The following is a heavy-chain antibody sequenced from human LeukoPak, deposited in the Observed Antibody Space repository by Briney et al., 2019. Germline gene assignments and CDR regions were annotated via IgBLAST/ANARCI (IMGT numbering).Heavy chain of an antibody. J-gene: IGHJ3*02. CDR2: ISSSGSTI. V-gene: IGHV3-48*03. D-gene: IGHD2-15*01. Sequence: QPGGSLRLSCAASGFTFSSYEMNWVRQAPGKGLEWVSYISSSGSTIYYADSVKGRFTISRDNAKNSLYLQMNSLRAEDTAVYYCASPDCSGGSCYSEDDAFDIWGQGTMVTVSS. CDR3: ASPDCSGGSCYSEDDAFDI. CDR1: GFTFSSYE.